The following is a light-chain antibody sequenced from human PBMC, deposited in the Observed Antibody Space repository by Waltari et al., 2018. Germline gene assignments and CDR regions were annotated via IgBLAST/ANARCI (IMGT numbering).Light chain of an antibody. V-gene: IGLV2-11*01. CDR3: CSYSGTNTLYV. Sequence: QSALTQPRSVSGSPGQSVTISCTGTSSDVGGYDYVSWYQKHPGKAPKLIIYEVSKRPSGVPDRFSGSKAGSTASLTISGRLAEDEADYYCCSYSGTNTLYVFGTGTEVTVL. J-gene: IGLJ1*01. CDR2: EVS. CDR1: SSDVGGYDY.